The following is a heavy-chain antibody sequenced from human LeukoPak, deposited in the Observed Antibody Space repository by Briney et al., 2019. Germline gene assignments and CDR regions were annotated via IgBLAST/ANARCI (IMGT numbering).Heavy chain of an antibody. Sequence: SETLSLTCAVYGGSFSGYYWSWIRQPPGKGLEWIGEINHSGSTNYNPSLKSRVTISVDTSKNQFSLKLSSVTAADTAVYYCASIPYYYYGMDVWGQGTTVTVSS. J-gene: IGHJ6*02. CDR2: INHSGST. D-gene: IGHD2-2*02. CDR1: GGSFSGYY. CDR3: ASIPYYYYGMDV. V-gene: IGHV4-34*01.